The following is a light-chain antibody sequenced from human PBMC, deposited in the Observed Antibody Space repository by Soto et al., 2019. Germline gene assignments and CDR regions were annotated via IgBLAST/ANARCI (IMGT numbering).Light chain of an antibody. Sequence: QSALTQPASVSGSPGQSITISCTGTSSDVGGYNYVSWYQQHPGKAPKLMIYDVSNRPSGVSNRFSGSKSGNTASLTISGFQAEDEADYYCSSYTSSSTPYVFGTGTKAPS. CDR2: DVS. V-gene: IGLV2-14*01. J-gene: IGLJ1*01. CDR3: SSYTSSSTPYV. CDR1: SSDVGGYNY.